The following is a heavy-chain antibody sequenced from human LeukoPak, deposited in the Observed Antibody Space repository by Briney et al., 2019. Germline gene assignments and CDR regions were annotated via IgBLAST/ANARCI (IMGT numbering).Heavy chain of an antibody. CDR1: GYTFTSYG. Sequence: GASVKVSCKASGYTFTSYGISWVRQAPGQGLEWMGWISAYNGNTNYAQKLQGRVTMTTDTSTSTAYMELSSLRSEDTAVYYCARVRGGTGGSVDDAFDIWGQGTMVTVSS. D-gene: IGHD1-26*01. CDR3: ARVRGGTGGSVDDAFDI. CDR2: ISAYNGNT. V-gene: IGHV1-18*01. J-gene: IGHJ3*02.